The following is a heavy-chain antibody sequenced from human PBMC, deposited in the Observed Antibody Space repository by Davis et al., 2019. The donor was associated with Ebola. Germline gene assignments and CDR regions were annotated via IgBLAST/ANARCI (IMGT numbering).Heavy chain of an antibody. D-gene: IGHD1-1*01. CDR3: ARGYGVGTDWFDP. Sequence: GGSLRLSCAASGSTFFTYDIHWVRQAPGRGLEWVAVISSDGSDRYYADSVKGRFTISRDNSKNTLYLQMNSLRVEDTAVYYCARGYGVGTDWFDPWGHGTLVTVSS. J-gene: IGHJ5*02. V-gene: IGHV3-30*04. CDR2: ISSDGSDR. CDR1: GSTFFTYD.